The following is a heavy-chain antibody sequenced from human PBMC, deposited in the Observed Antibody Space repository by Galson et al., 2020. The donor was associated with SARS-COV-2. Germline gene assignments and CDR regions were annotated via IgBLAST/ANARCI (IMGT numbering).Heavy chain of an antibody. CDR2: ISYDGSNK. V-gene: IGHV3-30*01. CDR3: AREGDTYYDFAGGLWFDP. J-gene: IGHJ5*02. Sequence: GGSLRLSCAASGFTFSSYAMHWVRQAPGKGLEWVAVISYDGSNKYYADSVKGRFTISRDNSKNTLYLQMNSLRAEDTAVYYCAREGDTYYDFAGGLWFDPWGQGTLVTVSS. D-gene: IGHD3-3*01. CDR1: GFTFSSYA.